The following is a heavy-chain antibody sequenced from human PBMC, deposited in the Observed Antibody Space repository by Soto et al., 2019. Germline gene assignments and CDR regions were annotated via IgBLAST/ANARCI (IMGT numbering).Heavy chain of an antibody. V-gene: IGHV3-30-3*01. D-gene: IGHD2-2*01. J-gene: IGHJ6*02. CDR1: GFTISNYG. CDR3: ATTRVGPCSSSICFSGIFDGMDV. Sequence: EGSLRLSCAASGFTISNYGMHWVRQAPGKGLEWVAVISYDGTITYYADSVKGRFTISRDNSKNTLYLQMNSLRTEDTAVYYCATTRVGPCSSSICFSGIFDGMDVWGQGTTVTVSS. CDR2: ISYDGTIT.